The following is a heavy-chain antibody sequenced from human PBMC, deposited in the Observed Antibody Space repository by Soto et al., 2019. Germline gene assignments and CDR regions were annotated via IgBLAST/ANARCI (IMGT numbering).Heavy chain of an antibody. J-gene: IGHJ6*02. D-gene: IGHD3-3*01. V-gene: IGHV5-51*01. CDR3: ARKTAMVGVLGDYYGMDG. CDR1: GYSFTSYW. Sequence: GESLKISCKGSGYSFTSYWIGWVRQMPGKGLEWMGIIYPGDSDTRYSPSFQGQVTISADKSISTAYLQWSSLKASDTAMYYCARKTAMVGVLGDYYGMDGWGQGTTVTVSS. CDR2: IYPGDSDT.